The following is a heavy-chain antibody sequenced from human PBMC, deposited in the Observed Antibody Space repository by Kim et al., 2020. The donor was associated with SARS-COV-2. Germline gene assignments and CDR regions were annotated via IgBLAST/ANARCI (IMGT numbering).Heavy chain of an antibody. J-gene: IGHJ4*02. CDR2: ISYDGSNK. CDR3: ARPDTYYYDSSGLNLGY. V-gene: IGHV3-30*04. Sequence: GGSLRLSCAASGFTFSSYAMHWVRQAPGKGLEWVAVISYDGSNKYYADSVKGRFTISRDNSKNTLYLQMNSLRAEDTAVYYCARPDTYYYDSSGLNLGYWGQGTLVTVSS. CDR1: GFTFSSYA. D-gene: IGHD3-22*01.